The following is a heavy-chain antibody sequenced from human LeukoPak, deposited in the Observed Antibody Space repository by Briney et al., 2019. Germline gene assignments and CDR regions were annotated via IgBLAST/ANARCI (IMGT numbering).Heavy chain of an antibody. CDR2: IYTSGST. J-gene: IGHJ6*02. D-gene: IGHD6-19*01. V-gene: IGHV4-4*07. Sequence: PSQTLSLTCTVSGGSISRYYWSCIPQPAGKGLEWIGGIYTSGSTNYNPSLKSRVTMSVDTSKNQFSLKLSSVTAADTAVYYCAREGKGSGWLPAIGVWGQGTTVTVSS. CDR3: AREGKGSGWLPAIGV. CDR1: GGSISRYY.